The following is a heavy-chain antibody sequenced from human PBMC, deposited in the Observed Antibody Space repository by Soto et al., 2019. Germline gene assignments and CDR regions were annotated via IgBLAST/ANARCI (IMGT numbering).Heavy chain of an antibody. D-gene: IGHD3-10*01. CDR3: ARGKFPFTFDY. V-gene: IGHV4-59*01. J-gene: IGHJ4*02. CDR1: GGSISTYY. CDR2: IYYSGST. Sequence: HVQLQESGPGLVKPSETLSLTCTVSGGSISTYYWSWIRQPPGKGLEWIGYIYYSGSTNYNPSLRSRVTISEDPAKNQCSLKLSSVTAADTAVYYCARGKFPFTFDYWGQGTLVAVSS.